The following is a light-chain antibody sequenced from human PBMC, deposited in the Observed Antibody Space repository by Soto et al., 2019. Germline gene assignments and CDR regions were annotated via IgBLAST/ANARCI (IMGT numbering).Light chain of an antibody. J-gene: IGLJ2*01. CDR2: EGN. CDR3: CSYAGSSTLV. V-gene: IGLV2-23*01. CDR1: SSDVGSYNL. Sequence: QSLLTQPASVSGSPGQSITISCTGTSSDVGSYNLVSWYQQHPDKAPKVMIYEGNKRPSGVSNRFSGSKFGNTASLTISGLQAEDEADYYCCSYAGSSTLVFGGGTKVTVL.